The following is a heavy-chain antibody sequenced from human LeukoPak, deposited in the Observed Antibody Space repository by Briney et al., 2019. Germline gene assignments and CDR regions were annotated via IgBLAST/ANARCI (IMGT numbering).Heavy chain of an antibody. Sequence: GESLKISCKGSGSSFTSYWIGWVRQLPGKGLEWMGIIYPGDSDTRYSPSFQGQVTISADKSISTAYLQWSSLKASDTAMYYCARLPDSSGYFFFDYWGQGTLVTVSS. CDR2: IYPGDSDT. D-gene: IGHD3-22*01. CDR1: GSSFTSYW. V-gene: IGHV5-51*01. J-gene: IGHJ4*02. CDR3: ARLPDSSGYFFFDY.